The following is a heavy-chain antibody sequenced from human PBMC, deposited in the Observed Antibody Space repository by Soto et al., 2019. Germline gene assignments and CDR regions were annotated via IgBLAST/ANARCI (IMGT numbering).Heavy chain of an antibody. V-gene: IGHV3-48*01. CDR2: ISSGSTTI. Sequence: EVQLVESGGGLVQPGGSLRLSCAASGFTFSYYSMNWVRQAPGKGLEWVSYISSGSTTIYYAESVKGRFTISRDNGKNSLYRQMNSPRAEDTAVYYCAREAAGDFIDYWGQGTLVTVSS. J-gene: IGHJ4*02. CDR3: AREAAGDFIDY. CDR1: GFTFSYYS. D-gene: IGHD3-16*01.